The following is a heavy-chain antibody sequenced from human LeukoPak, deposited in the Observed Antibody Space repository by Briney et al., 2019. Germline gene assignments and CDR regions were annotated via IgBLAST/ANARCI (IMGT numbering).Heavy chain of an antibody. D-gene: IGHD1-7*01. CDR2: ISGSSPTI. Sequence: PGGSLRLSCAASGFPFGGYSMNWVRQAPGKGLEWVSYISGSSPTIYYADSVKGRFTVSRDNAKDSLFLQMNSLRAEDTAVYYCARVTGTTSVVMDSWGQGTLVTVSS. V-gene: IGHV3-48*01. CDR3: ARVTGTTSVVMDS. CDR1: GFPFGGYS. J-gene: IGHJ5*02.